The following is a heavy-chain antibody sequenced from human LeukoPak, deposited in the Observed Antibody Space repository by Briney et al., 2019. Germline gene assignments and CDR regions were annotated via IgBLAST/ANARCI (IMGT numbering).Heavy chain of an antibody. CDR1: GYSFTSYW. CDR2: IYPGDSDT. V-gene: IGHV5-51*01. D-gene: IGHD5-18*01. J-gene: IGHJ6*02. Sequence: GESLKISCKGSGYSFTSYWIGWVRQMPGKGLEWMGIIYPGDSDTRYSPSFQGQVTISADKSISTAYLQWSSLKASDTAMYYCARQDTAMVSLIDYYGMDVWGQGTTVTVSS. CDR3: ARQDTAMVSLIDYYGMDV.